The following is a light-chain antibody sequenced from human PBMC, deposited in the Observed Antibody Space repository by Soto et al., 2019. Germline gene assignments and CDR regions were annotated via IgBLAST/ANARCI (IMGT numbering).Light chain of an antibody. V-gene: IGKV3-11*01. CDR3: QQRGNWPVT. CDR2: DAS. J-gene: IGKJ1*01. Sequence: EIVLTQSPATLSLSPGERATLSCRASQSVSSYFAWYQQKPGQAPRLLIYDASIRGTGIPARFSGSGSGTDFTLTISSLEPDDFAVYYCQQRGNWPVTFGQGTRVDIK. CDR1: QSVSSY.